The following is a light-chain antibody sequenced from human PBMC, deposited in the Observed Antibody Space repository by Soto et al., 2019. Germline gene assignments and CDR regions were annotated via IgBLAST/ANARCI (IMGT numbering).Light chain of an antibody. CDR1: TSDVGSYDL. CDR3: CSFAGSSNLYV. CDR2: EVS. J-gene: IGLJ1*01. Sequence: QPALTHPASVSGSPGQSITISCTGTTSDVGSYDLVSWYQHHPGKAPKLLIYEVSKRPSGVSDRFSGSKSGNTASLTISGLQTEDEADYYCCSFAGSSNLYVFGTGTKVTVL. V-gene: IGLV2-23*02.